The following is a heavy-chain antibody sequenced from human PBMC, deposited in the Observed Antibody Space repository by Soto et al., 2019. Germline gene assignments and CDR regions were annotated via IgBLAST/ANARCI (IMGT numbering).Heavy chain of an antibody. CDR2: IWYDGSRK. CDR3: ARSYRSGWNGFDY. Sequence: GGSLRLSCAASGFSFSDYAMHWVRQAPGKGLEWVAVIWYDGSRKYYADSVKGRFTISRDNSRNTLSLQTNSLRDEDTAVYYCARSYRSGWNGFDYWGQGTPVTVSS. V-gene: IGHV3-33*01. CDR1: GFSFSDYA. J-gene: IGHJ4*02. D-gene: IGHD6-19*01.